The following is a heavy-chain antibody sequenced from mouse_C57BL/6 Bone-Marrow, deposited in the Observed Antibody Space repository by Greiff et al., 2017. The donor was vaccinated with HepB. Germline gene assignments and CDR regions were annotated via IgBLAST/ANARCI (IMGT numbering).Heavy chain of an antibody. CDR1: GFSITSGYV. D-gene: IGHD1-1*01. V-gene: IGHV3-1*01. CDR2: ISYSGST. J-gene: IGHJ1*03. Sequence: EVHLVESGPGMVKPSQSLSLTCTVTGFSITSGYVCYWIRPVPGNQLEGMGYISYSGSTNYTPSLKSRISITHDTNKNHFFLKLNSVTTEDTATYYCARNHYGSYGDFDFWGTGTSVTVSS. CDR3: ARNHYGSYGDFDF.